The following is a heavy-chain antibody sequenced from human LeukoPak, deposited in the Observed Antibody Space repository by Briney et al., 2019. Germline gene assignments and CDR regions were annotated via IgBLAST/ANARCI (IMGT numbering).Heavy chain of an antibody. CDR3: ARSDSSSWYMAIDY. J-gene: IGHJ4*02. D-gene: IGHD6-13*01. V-gene: IGHV3-21*01. CDR2: ISSSSSYI. CDR1: GFTFSSYS. Sequence: GGSLRLSCAASGFTFSSYSMNWVRQAPGKGLEWVSSISSSSSYIYYADSVKGRFTISRDNAKNSLYLQMNSLRAEDTAVYYCARSDSSSWYMAIDYWGQGTLVTVSS.